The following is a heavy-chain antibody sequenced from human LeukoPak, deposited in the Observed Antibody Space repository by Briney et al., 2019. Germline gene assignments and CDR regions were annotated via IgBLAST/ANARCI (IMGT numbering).Heavy chain of an antibody. V-gene: IGHV4-38-2*02. Sequence: SETLSLTCTVSGYSISSGYYWGWIRQPPGKGLEWIGSIYHSGSTYYNPSLKSRVTISVDTSKNQFSLKLSSVTAADTAVYYCARGPPTVTTNNDYFDYWGQGTLVTVSS. D-gene: IGHD4-11*01. CDR2: IYHSGST. J-gene: IGHJ4*02. CDR3: ARGPPTVTTNNDYFDY. CDR1: GYSISSGYY.